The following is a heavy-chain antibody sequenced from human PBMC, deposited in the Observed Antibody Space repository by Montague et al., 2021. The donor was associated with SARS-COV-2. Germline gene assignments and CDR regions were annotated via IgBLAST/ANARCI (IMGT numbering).Heavy chain of an antibody. D-gene: IGHD4-23*01. CDR2: INSSGIT. CDR3: ARDPSPLADDFEGNSDWDAIDM. Sequence: SETLSLTCSVSGCSITNYYWSWIRQPPGKGLEWIGRINSSGITTYNPSLKSRVTISLDTSKNQFSLKLSSVTAADTAVYYCARDPSPLADDFEGNSDWDAIDMWGHGTMVTVSS. V-gene: IGHV4-4*07. CDR1: GCSITNYY. J-gene: IGHJ3*02.